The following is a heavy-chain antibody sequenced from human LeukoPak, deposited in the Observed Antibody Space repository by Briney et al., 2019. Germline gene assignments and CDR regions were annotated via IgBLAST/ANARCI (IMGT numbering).Heavy chain of an antibody. V-gene: IGHV4-59*04. CDR3: ARHYGP. J-gene: IGHJ5*02. CDR1: GFSFSSYS. Sequence: GSLRLSCAASGFSFSSYSMNWVRQAPGKGLEWIGYIHYSGSTYYNPSLKSRVTIPVDTSKNQFSLKLNSVTAADTAVYYCARHYGPWGQGTLVTVSS. CDR2: IHYSGST. D-gene: IGHD3-16*01.